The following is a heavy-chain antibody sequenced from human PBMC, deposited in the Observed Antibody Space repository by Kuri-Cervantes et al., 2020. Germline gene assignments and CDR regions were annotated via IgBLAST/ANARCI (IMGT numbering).Heavy chain of an antibody. CDR3: ARDIGGGYSDY. Sequence: GESLKISCAASGFTFSDYYMSWIRQAPGKGLEWVSYISSSGSTIYYADSVKGRFTISRDNALNSLYLQMSSLTAEDTAVYYCARDIGGGYSDYWGQGTLVTVSS. V-gene: IGHV3-11*04. D-gene: IGHD2-15*01. CDR1: GFTFSDYY. CDR2: ISSSGSTI. J-gene: IGHJ4*02.